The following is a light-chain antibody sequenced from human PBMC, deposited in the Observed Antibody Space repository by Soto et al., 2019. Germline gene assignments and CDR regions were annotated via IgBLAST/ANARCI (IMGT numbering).Light chain of an antibody. V-gene: IGKV1-5*03. CDR2: KAS. CDR1: QSISGW. J-gene: IGKJ1*01. Sequence: DIPMTQSPSTLSASVGDRVTITCRASQSISGWLAWYQQNPGKAPKLLIYKASTLESGVPSRFSGSGSGTEFTLTISSLQPDDFATYYCQQYNNYGSWTFGQGTKVEIK. CDR3: QQYNNYGSWT.